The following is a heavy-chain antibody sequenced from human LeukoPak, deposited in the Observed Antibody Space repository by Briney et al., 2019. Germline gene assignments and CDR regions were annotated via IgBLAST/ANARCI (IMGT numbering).Heavy chain of an antibody. CDR3: ARGIDYGDFNAFDI. CDR2: IYYSGST. J-gene: IGHJ3*02. CDR1: GGSISSYY. D-gene: IGHD4-17*01. Sequence: PSETLSLTCTVSGGSISSYYWSWIRQPPGKGLEWIGYIYYSGSTNYNPSLKSRVTISVDTSKNQFSLNLSSVTAADTAVYYCARGIDYGDFNAFDIWGQGTMVTVSS. V-gene: IGHV4-59*01.